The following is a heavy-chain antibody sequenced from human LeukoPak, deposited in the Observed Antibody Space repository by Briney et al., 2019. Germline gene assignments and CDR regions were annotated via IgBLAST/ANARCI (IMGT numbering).Heavy chain of an antibody. CDR1: GFTFSSYA. CDR2: ISGSGGST. CDR3: VRDVGFFHRDV. Sequence: GGSLRLSCAASGFTFSSYAMSWVRQAPAKGLEWVSAISGSGGSTYYADSVKGRFTISRDNSKNTLYLQMNSLRAEDTAVYYCVRDVGFFHRDVWGKGATVTVSS. J-gene: IGHJ6*03. D-gene: IGHD1-26*01. V-gene: IGHV3-23*01.